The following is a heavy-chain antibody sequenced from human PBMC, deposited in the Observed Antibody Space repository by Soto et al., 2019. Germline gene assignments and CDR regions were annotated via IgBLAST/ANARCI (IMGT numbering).Heavy chain of an antibody. CDR3: TRDLCRPSTYYYGSGSYCYFDY. J-gene: IGHJ4*02. V-gene: IGHV3-49*03. D-gene: IGHD3-10*01. CDR1: GFTFGDYA. CDR2: IRSKAYGGTT. Sequence: PGGSLRLSCTASGFTFGDYAMSWFRQAPGKGLEWVGFIRSKAYGGTTEYAASVKGRFTISRDDSKSIAYLQMNSLKTEDTAVYYCTRDLCRPSTYYYGSGSYCYFDYWGQGTLVTVSS.